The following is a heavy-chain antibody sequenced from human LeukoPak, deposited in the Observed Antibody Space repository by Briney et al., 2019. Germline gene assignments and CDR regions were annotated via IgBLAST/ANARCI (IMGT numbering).Heavy chain of an antibody. D-gene: IGHD3-10*01. CDR1: GFTLSSYA. CDR2: IRGSGGGT. Sequence: PGGSLRLSCAASGFTLSSYAMSWVRQAPGKGLQWVSGIRGSGGGTYYADSVKVRFTISRDNSKNTLYLQMNSLRAEDTALYYCAKQGVDPYNWFDPWGQGTLVTVSS. V-gene: IGHV3-23*01. J-gene: IGHJ5*02. CDR3: AKQGVDPYNWFDP.